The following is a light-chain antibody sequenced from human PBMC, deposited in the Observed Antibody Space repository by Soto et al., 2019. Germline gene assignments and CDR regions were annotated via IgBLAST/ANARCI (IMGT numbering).Light chain of an antibody. Sequence: QSVLTQSPSASASLGESVNLTCTLSSGHISYAIAWHQQQPEKGPPYLMKLNSDGSHSKGDGRLDRFSGSSSAAERILTSPSVQSEDEADYSYQTWGSGNLVFGGGTKLTVL. CDR1: SGHISYA. V-gene: IGLV4-69*01. J-gene: IGLJ2*01. CDR2: LNSDGSH. CDR3: QTWGSGNLV.